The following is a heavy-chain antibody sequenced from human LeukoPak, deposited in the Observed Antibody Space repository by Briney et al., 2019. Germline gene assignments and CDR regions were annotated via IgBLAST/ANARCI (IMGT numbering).Heavy chain of an antibody. V-gene: IGHV1-69*05. CDR1: GGTFSSYA. CDR3: AREVDIVATGPGWFDP. CDR2: IIPIFGTA. Sequence: ASVKASCKASGGTFSSYAISWVRQAHGQGLEWMGRIIPIFGTANYAQKFQGRVTITTDESTSTAYMELSSLRSEDTAVYYCAREVDIVATGPGWFDPWGQGTLVTVSS. D-gene: IGHD5-12*01. J-gene: IGHJ5*02.